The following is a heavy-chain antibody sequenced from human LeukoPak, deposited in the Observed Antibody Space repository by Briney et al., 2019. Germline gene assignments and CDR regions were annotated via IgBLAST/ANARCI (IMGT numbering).Heavy chain of an antibody. CDR2: IYYSGST. J-gene: IGHJ5*02. D-gene: IGHD6-6*01. CDR3: ARVARDWFDP. Sequence: SETLSLTCTVSGGSISSGGYYWSWIRQHPGKGLEWIGYIYYSGSTYYNPSLKSRVTISVDRSKNQFSLKLSSVTAADTAVYYCARVARDWFDPWGQGTLVTVSA. CDR1: GGSISSGGYY. V-gene: IGHV4-31*03.